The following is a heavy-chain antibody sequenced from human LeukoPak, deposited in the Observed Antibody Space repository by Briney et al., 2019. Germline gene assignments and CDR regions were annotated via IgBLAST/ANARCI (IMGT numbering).Heavy chain of an antibody. V-gene: IGHV4-31*03. D-gene: IGHD3-10*01. Sequence: PSQTLSLTCTVSGGSISSGGYYWSWIRQHPGKGLEWIGYIYYSGSTYYNPSLKSRVTISVDTSKNQFSLKLSSVTAADTAVYYCARNPGSRSYLGIYYYYGMDVWGQGTTVTVSS. J-gene: IGHJ6*02. CDR1: GGSISSGGYY. CDR3: ARNPGSRSYLGIYYYYGMDV. CDR2: IYYSGST.